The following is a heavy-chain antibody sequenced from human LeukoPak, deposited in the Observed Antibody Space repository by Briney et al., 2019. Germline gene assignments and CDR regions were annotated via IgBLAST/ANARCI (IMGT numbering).Heavy chain of an antibody. CDR2: MHHSGKA. V-gene: IGHV4-59*11. D-gene: IGHD3-10*01. Sequence: SETLSLTCTVSGGSMIDHYWSWVRQPPGKGLEWVGYMHHSGKAKSNPSLQSRVTISVDTSKNQVSLNLRPVTASETAVYYFARDTHEYGSGSYYDDTFDSWGQGTLVTVSS. CDR1: GGSMIDHY. CDR3: ARDTHEYGSGSYYDDTFDS. J-gene: IGHJ3*02.